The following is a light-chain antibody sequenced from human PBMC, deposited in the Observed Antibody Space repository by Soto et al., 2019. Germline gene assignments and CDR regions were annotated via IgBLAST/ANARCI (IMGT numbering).Light chain of an antibody. CDR3: QQYNNWPPRGM. Sequence: EIVMTQSPATLSVSPGERATLSCRASQSVSSNLAWYQQKPGQAPRLLIYGASTRATGIPARFSGSGSGTEFTLTISSLQSEDFAVYYCQQYNNWPPRGMFDQGTKVEIK. J-gene: IGKJ1*01. V-gene: IGKV3-15*01. CDR1: QSVSSN. CDR2: GAS.